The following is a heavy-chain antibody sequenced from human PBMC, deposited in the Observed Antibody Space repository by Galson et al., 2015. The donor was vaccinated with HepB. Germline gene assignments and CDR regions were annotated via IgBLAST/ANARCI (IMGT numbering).Heavy chain of an antibody. V-gene: IGHV3-23*01. J-gene: IGHJ4*02. CDR3: AKGKWEVLGVEDY. D-gene: IGHD1-26*01. CDR1: GFTFSGYA. Sequence: SLRLSCAASGFTFSGYAMTWVRQAPGKGLEWVSGLSGSGYSTYYADSVKGRFTISRDNSKNTLYLQMNSLRAEDTAVYYCAKGKWEVLGVEDYWGQGTLVTVSS. CDR2: LSGSGYST.